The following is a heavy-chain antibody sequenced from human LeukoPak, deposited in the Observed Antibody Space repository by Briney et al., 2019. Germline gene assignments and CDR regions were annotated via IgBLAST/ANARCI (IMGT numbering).Heavy chain of an antibody. CDR3: ASAAGTWFDP. CDR1: GGSIYANAYY. CDR2: ISYSGRA. J-gene: IGHJ5*02. V-gene: IGHV4-31*03. D-gene: IGHD3-10*01. Sequence: SETLSLTCIVSGGSIYANAYYWTWIRQHPGKGLEWIGYISYSGRAYYNPSLKSRVSMSEDTSKSQFLLRLSSVTAADTAVYYCASAAGTWFDPWGPGTLVTVSS.